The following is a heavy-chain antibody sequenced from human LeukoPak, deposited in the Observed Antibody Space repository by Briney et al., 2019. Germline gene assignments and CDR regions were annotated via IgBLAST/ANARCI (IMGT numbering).Heavy chain of an antibody. D-gene: IGHD3-22*01. Sequence: GGSLRLSCAASGFTFSSHWMSWVRQAPGKGLEWVANMNQDGSEKYYVDSVKGRFTISRDNAKNSLYLQMNSLRVEDTALYYCARATYYYDSSGYLYWGQGTLVTVSS. J-gene: IGHJ4*02. V-gene: IGHV3-7*03. CDR2: MNQDGSEK. CDR3: ARATYYYDSSGYLY. CDR1: GFTFSSHW.